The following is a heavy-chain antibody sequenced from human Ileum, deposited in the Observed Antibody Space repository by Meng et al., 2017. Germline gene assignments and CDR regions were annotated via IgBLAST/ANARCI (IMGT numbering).Heavy chain of an antibody. J-gene: IGHJ5*02. CDR2: TYYTSKWNN. CDR3: ARGFWKSGFDS. CDR1: GDNVPRSNTA. Sequence: SAPGLVTPSHTPPLTCASAGDNVPRSNTAWNWIRQSPSRGLEWLGRTYYTSKWNNDYAVSVRSRITINADTSKSQSSLHLNSVTPXDTAVXXCARGFWKSGFDSWGQGTLVTVSS. D-gene: IGHD3-3*01. V-gene: IGHV6-1*01.